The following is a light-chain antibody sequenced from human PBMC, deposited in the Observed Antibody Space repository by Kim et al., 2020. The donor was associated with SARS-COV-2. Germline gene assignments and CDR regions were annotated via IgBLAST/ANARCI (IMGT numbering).Light chain of an antibody. CDR1: KLGDKY. V-gene: IGLV3-1*01. Sequence: VSPGQTASLTCSGDKLGDKYACWYQQKPGQSPLLVIYQDSKRPSGIPERFSGSNSGNTATLTISGTQAMDEADYYCQAWDSSTAVFGTGTKVAVL. CDR2: QDS. J-gene: IGLJ1*01. CDR3: QAWDSSTAV.